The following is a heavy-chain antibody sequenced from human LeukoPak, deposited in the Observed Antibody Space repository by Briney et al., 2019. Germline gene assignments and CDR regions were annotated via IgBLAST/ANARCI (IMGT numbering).Heavy chain of an antibody. Sequence: SVKVSCKTSGYTFTTYTISWVRQAPGQGLEWMGGIIPIFGTANYAQKFQGRVTITTDESTSTAYMELSSLRSEDTAVYYCARGADIVVVPAAITLSYFQHWGQGTLVTVSS. D-gene: IGHD2-2*01. V-gene: IGHV1-69*05. J-gene: IGHJ1*01. CDR3: ARGADIVVVPAAITLSYFQH. CDR2: IIPIFGTA. CDR1: GYTFTTYT.